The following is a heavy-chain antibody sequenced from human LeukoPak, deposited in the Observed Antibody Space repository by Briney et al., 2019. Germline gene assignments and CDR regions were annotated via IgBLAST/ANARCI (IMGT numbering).Heavy chain of an antibody. Sequence: SQTLSLTCTVSGGSISSGGYYWSWIRQHPGKGLEWIGYIYYSGSTYYNPSLKSRVTISVDTSKNQFSLKLSSVTAADTAVYYCARDRPVGNYYYGMDVWGQGTTVTVSS. CDR3: ARDRPVGNYYYGMDV. V-gene: IGHV4-31*03. J-gene: IGHJ6*02. CDR2: IYYSGST. CDR1: GGSISSGGYY.